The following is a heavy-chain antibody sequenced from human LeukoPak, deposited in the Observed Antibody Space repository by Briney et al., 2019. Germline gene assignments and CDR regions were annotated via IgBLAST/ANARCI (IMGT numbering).Heavy chain of an antibody. J-gene: IGHJ6*03. CDR3: ARGWSSSWNYYYYYYMDV. V-gene: IGHV1-8*03. CDR2: MNPNSGNT. Sequence: ASVKVSCKASGYTFTNYAINWVRQATGQGLEWMGWMNPNSGNTGYAQKFQGRVTITRNTSISTAYMELSSLRSEDTAVYYCARGWSSSWNYYYYYYMDVWGKGTTVTVSS. D-gene: IGHD6-13*01. CDR1: GYTFTNYA.